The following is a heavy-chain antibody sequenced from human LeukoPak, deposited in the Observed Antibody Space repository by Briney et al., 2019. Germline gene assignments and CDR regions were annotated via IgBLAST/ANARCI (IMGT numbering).Heavy chain of an antibody. CDR1: GYTLTELS. CDR2: FDPEDGET. V-gene: IGHV1-24*01. Sequence: ASVKVSCKVSGYTLTELSMHWVRQAPGKGLEWMGGFDPEDGETIYAQKFQGRVTMTEDTSTDTAYMELSSLGSEDTAVYYCAAGGAAGNWFDPWGQGTLVTVSS. CDR3: AAGGAAGNWFDP. J-gene: IGHJ5*02. D-gene: IGHD6-13*01.